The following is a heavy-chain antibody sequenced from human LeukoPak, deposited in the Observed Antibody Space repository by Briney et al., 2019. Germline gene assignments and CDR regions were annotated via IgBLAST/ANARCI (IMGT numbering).Heavy chain of an antibody. CDR1: GDSISSSSYY. CDR2: IYYSGST. CDR3: ARDLDY. Sequence: SETLSLTCTVSGDSISSSSYYWGWIRQPPGKELEWIGSIYYSGSTYYNPSLKSRVTISVDTSKNQFSLKLSSVTAADTAVYYCARDLDYWGQGTLVTVSS. V-gene: IGHV4-39*07. J-gene: IGHJ4*02.